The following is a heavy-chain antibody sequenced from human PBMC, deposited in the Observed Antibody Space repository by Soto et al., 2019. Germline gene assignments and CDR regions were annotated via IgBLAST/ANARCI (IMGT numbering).Heavy chain of an antibody. V-gene: IGHV1-46*01. Sequence: ASVKVSCTASGYTFTSYYMHWVRQAPGQGLEWMGIINPSGGSTSYAQKFQGRVTMTRDTSTSTVYMELSSLRSEDTAVYYCARDPDTAMVNVGYFDYWGQGTLVTVSS. CDR3: ARDPDTAMVNVGYFDY. CDR1: GYTFTSYY. D-gene: IGHD5-18*01. CDR2: INPSGGST. J-gene: IGHJ4*02.